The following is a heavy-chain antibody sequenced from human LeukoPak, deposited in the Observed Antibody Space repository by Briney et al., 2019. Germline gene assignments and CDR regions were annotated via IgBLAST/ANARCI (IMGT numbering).Heavy chain of an antibody. CDR2: IYYSGST. CDR1: GGSTSSYY. D-gene: IGHD3-22*01. J-gene: IGHJ3*01. V-gene: IGHV4-59*01. Sequence: SETLSLTCTVSGGSTSSYYWSWIRQPPGKGLEWIGYIYYSGSTNYNPSLKSRVTISVDTSKNQFSLKLSSVTAADTAVYYCAGNYYDSIYRPSWGQGTMVTVSS. CDR3: AGNYYDSIYRPS.